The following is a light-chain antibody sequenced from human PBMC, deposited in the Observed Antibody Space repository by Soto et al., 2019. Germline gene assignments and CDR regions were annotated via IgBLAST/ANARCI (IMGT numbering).Light chain of an antibody. CDR3: QQYDNSLRT. J-gene: IGKJ1*01. CDR1: QPVSSRS. V-gene: IGKV3-20*01. CDR2: GAS. Sequence: PGERATLSCRASQPVSSRSLAWYQQQPGQAPRLLIYGASSRATGIPDRFSGGGSGTDFTLTISRLEPEDFAVYYCQQYDNSLRTFGQGTKVEIK.